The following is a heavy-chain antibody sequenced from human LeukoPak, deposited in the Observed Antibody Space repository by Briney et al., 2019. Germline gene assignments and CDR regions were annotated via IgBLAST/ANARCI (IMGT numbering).Heavy chain of an antibody. Sequence: AAVKVSCKASGYTFTNYGISWVRQAPGQGLEWMGWISGYNANTNYVQKFQGRVTMTTDTFTHTAYMELRSLRSDDTAVYYCARGSHRLYEYVWGTYESKDYWGQGTLVTVSS. V-gene: IGHV1-18*01. CDR2: ISGYNANT. CDR1: GYTFTNYG. CDR3: ARGSHRLYEYVWGTYESKDY. J-gene: IGHJ4*02. D-gene: IGHD3-16*01.